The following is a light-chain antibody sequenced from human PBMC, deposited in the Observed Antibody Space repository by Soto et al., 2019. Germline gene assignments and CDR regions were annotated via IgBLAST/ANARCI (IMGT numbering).Light chain of an antibody. CDR2: GNT. Sequence: QSVLTQPPSVSGAPGQRVTISCTGSSSNIGAGYDVHWYQQLPGTAPKLLIYGNTNRPSGVPDRFSGSKSGTSASLAITGRQAEDEADYDCQSYDSSLSGYVFGTGTKLTVL. CDR3: QSYDSSLSGYV. J-gene: IGLJ1*01. V-gene: IGLV1-40*01. CDR1: SSNIGAGYD.